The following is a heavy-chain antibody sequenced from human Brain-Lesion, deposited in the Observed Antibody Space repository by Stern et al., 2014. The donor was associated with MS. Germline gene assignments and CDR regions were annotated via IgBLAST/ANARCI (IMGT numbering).Heavy chain of an antibody. CDR1: GYIFTGYY. D-gene: IGHD3-3*01. J-gene: IGHJ6*02. CDR2: INPNTGGT. V-gene: IGHV1-2*02. CDR3: TRDQRGITIFGVVPDYYNLGMDV. Sequence: QDQLVQSGAEVKKPGASGKVSCMTSGYIFTGYYIHWVRQAPGQGLEWMAWINPNTGGTKYAQKFQGRVTMSSDTSHSTVYVELSSLTSDDTAIYYCTRDQRGITIFGVVPDYYNLGMDVWGQGTTVTVSS.